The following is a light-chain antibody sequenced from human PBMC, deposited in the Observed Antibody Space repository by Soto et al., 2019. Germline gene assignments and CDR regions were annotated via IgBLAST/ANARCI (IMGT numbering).Light chain of an antibody. V-gene: IGLV2-14*03. CDR1: NSDVGSYNY. J-gene: IGLJ1*01. CDR3: SSYTISRTYV. Sequence: QSALTQPASVSRSPGQSITISCTGTNSDVGSYNYVSWHQQHPGKAPKLMIYNVYDRPSGISNRFSGSKSGNTASLTISGLQGEDEADYYCSSYTISRTYVFGTGTKLTVL. CDR2: NVY.